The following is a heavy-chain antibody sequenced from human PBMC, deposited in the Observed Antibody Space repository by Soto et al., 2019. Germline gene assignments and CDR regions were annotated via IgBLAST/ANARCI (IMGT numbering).Heavy chain of an antibody. CDR2: ISAYNGNT. CDR1: GYTFTSYG. Sequence: GASVKVSCKASGYTFTSYGISWVRQAPGQGLEWMGWISAYNGNTNYAQKLQGRVTMTTDTSTSTAYMELRSLRSDDTAVYYCARDMSSWYTWWFDPWGQGTLVTVSS. D-gene: IGHD6-13*01. CDR3: ARDMSSWYTWWFDP. J-gene: IGHJ5*02. V-gene: IGHV1-18*01.